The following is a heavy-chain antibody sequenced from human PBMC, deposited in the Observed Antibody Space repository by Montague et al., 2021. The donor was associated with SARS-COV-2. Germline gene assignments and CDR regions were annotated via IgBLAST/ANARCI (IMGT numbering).Heavy chain of an antibody. J-gene: IGHJ6*02. Sequence: SLRLSCAASGFTFSDYYMSWIRQAPGKGLEWLSYIAISGTTIYYADSVKARVTISRDDAENSLYLQMNSLRAEDTAVYYCASGRGSYYDPYYYYYAMDVWGQGTTVTVSS. D-gene: IGHD3-10*01. CDR3: ASGRGSYYDPYYYYYAMDV. CDR2: IAISGTTI. CDR1: GFTFSDYY. V-gene: IGHV3-11*01.